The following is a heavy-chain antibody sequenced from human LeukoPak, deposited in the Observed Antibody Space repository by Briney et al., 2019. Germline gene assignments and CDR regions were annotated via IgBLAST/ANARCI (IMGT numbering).Heavy chain of an antibody. CDR1: GGSTSSRNYY. Sequence: SETPSLTCTVSGGSTSSRNYYWSWLRQPPGKGLEWIGYIYYSGSTNYNPSLKSRVTISVDTSKNQFSLKLSSVTAADTAVYYCARRPSSGWYYFDYWGQGTLVTVSS. D-gene: IGHD6-19*01. V-gene: IGHV4-61*05. CDR3: ARRPSSGWYYFDY. J-gene: IGHJ4*02. CDR2: IYYSGST.